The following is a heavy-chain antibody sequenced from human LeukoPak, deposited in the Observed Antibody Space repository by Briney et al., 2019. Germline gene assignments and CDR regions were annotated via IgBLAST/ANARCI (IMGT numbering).Heavy chain of an antibody. V-gene: IGHV1-2*06. CDR1: GYTFSGYY. J-gene: IGHJ4*02. CDR3: ARGAYSYGPTDVIGL. CDR2: INPKNGDT. Sequence: GASVKVSCKASGYTFSGYYMHWVRQAPGQGLEWMGRINPKNGDTIYAQKFQGRVTMTWDTSITTAYMELSSLGSDDTAIFYCARGAYSYGPTDVIGLWGQGTPVTVSS. D-gene: IGHD5-18*01.